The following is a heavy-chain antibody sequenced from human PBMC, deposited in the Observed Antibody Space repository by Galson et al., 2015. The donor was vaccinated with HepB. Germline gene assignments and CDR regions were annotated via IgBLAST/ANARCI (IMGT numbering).Heavy chain of an antibody. CDR3: ARAPHIFDILTGYYGPHDYGMDV. CDR2: INHSGST. D-gene: IGHD3-9*01. J-gene: IGHJ6*02. Sequence: ETLSLTCAVYGGSFSGYYWSWIRQPPGKGLEWIGEINHSGSTNYNPSLKSRVTISVDTSKNQFSLKLSSVTAADTAVYYCARAPHIFDILTGYYGPHDYGMDVWGQGTTVTVSS. CDR1: GGSFSGYY. V-gene: IGHV4-34*01.